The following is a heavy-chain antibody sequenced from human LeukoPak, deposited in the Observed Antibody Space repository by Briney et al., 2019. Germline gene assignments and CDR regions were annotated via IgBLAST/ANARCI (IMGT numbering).Heavy chain of an antibody. J-gene: IGHJ4*02. CDR3: AREAIGYCSSTSCSEVDY. D-gene: IGHD2-2*01. CDR1: GFTFSSYA. V-gene: IGHV3-30-3*01. CDR2: ISYDGSNK. Sequence: GGSLRLSCAASGFTFSSYAMHWVRQAPGKGLEWVAVISYDGSNKYYADSVKGRFTISRDNSKNTLYLQMNSLRAEDTAVYYCAREAIGYCSSTSCSEVDYWGQGTLVTVSS.